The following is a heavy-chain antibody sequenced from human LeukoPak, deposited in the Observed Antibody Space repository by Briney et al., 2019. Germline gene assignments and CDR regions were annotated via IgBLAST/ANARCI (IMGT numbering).Heavy chain of an antibody. CDR3: ARVLMVYAHRRLGWFDP. J-gene: IGHJ5*02. Sequence: ASVKVSCKASGYTFTSYGISWVRQPPGQGLAWMGWISAYNGNTNYAQKPQGRVTMTTDTSTSTAYMELRSLRSDDTAVYYCARVLMVYAHRRLGWFDPWGQGTLVTVSS. CDR1: GYTFTSYG. V-gene: IGHV1-18*01. D-gene: IGHD2-8*01. CDR2: ISAYNGNT.